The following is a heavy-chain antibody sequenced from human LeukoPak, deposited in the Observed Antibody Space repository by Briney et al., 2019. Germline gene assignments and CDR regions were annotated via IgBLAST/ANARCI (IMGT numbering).Heavy chain of an antibody. CDR3: ARDVLGGDYSNLFFDY. D-gene: IGHD4-11*01. V-gene: IGHV3-7*01. CDR2: IKQDGSEK. CDR1: GFTFSSYW. J-gene: IGHJ4*02. Sequence: GGSLRLSCAASGFTFSSYWMSWVRQAPGKGLEWVANIKQDGSEKYYVDSVKGRFTISRDNAKNSLYLQMNSLRAEDTAVYYCARDVLGGDYSNLFFDYWGQGTLVTVSS.